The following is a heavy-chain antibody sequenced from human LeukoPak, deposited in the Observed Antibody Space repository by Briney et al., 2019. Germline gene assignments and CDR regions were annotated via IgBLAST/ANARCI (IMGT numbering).Heavy chain of an antibody. Sequence: GASVKVSCKASGYTFSGFYIHWVRQAPGQGLGWMGWISAYNGNTNYAQKLQGRVTMTTDTSTSTAYMELRSLRSDDTAVYYCARDILTGYIDFDYWGQGTLVTVSS. D-gene: IGHD3-9*01. CDR2: ISAYNGNT. V-gene: IGHV1-18*04. J-gene: IGHJ4*02. CDR1: GYTFSGFY. CDR3: ARDILTGYIDFDY.